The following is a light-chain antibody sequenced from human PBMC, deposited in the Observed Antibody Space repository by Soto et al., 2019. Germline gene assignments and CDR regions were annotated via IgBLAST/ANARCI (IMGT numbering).Light chain of an antibody. Sequence: DLQMTQSPSSVSASVGDRVTITCRASQSISSSLAWYQQKPGTVPKLLIYAASILQSGVPSRFSGSGAGTEFTLSITSLQPEDFGTYYCQQGDSFPITFGQGTRLEIK. CDR2: AAS. J-gene: IGKJ5*01. V-gene: IGKV1-12*01. CDR3: QQGDSFPIT. CDR1: QSISSS.